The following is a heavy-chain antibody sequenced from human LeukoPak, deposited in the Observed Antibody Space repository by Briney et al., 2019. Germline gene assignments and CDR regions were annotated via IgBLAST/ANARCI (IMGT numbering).Heavy chain of an antibody. CDR2: IYHRGST. J-gene: IGHJ4*02. V-gene: IGHV4-38-2*02. CDR1: DYSISSDCISSDFS. CDR3: ARDRDLRWFYY. Sequence: SETLSLTCSVSDYSISSDCISSDFSWGWIRQPPGKGLEWIGSIYHRGSTYYNPSLKSRVTISVDTSKNQFSLKLSSVTAADTAVYYCARDRDLRWFYYWGQGTLVTVSS. D-gene: IGHD3-10*01.